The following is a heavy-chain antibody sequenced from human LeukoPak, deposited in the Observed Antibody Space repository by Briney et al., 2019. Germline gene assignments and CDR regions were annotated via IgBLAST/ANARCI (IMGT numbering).Heavy chain of an antibody. CDR3: AKMEDRLTLTRGVIIGRD. CDR2: LSYDGSNE. CDR1: GFTFSSYA. Sequence: GGPLRLSCAASGFTFSSYAMHWVRQAPGKGLEWVAVLSYDGSNEYYADSVKGRFTISRDNSKNTLDLQMNSLRVEDTAVYYCAKMEDRLTLTRGVIIGRDWGQGTLVTVSS. D-gene: IGHD3-10*01. V-gene: IGHV3-30*18. J-gene: IGHJ4*02.